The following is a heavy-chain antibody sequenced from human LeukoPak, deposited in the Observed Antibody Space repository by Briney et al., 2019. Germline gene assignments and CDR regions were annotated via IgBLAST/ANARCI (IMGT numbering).Heavy chain of an antibody. J-gene: IGHJ4*02. CDR1: GGSISDYY. CDR3: ARHRYNIAVFHY. D-gene: IGHD2-15*01. Sequence: SETLSLTCTVSGGSISDYYWSWIRQAPGKGLEWIGYMSPSGSSTYSPSLKSRVTISGDTSSNQLSLKLSSVTAADTAVYYCARHRYNIAVFHYWGQGTLVTVSS. CDR2: MSPSGSS. V-gene: IGHV4-59*08.